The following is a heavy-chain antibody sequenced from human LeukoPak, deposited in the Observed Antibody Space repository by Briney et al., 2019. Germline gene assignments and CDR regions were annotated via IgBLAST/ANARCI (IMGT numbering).Heavy chain of an antibody. Sequence: PGGSLRLSCATSGFTFSNFGMHWVRQAPGKGLEWVALIWYDGGKKFYTDSVKGRFTISRDNSKSTLYLEANSLRAEDTATYYCAREAYSSAWCGDYWGQGTLVTVSS. J-gene: IGHJ4*02. CDR3: AREAYSSAWCGDY. V-gene: IGHV3-33*08. D-gene: IGHD6-19*01. CDR2: IWYDGGKK. CDR1: GFTFSNFG.